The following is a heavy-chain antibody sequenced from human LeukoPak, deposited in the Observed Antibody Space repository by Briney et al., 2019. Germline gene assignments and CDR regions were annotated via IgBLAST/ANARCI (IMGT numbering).Heavy chain of an antibody. D-gene: IGHD3-22*01. CDR1: GGSISSSSYY. J-gene: IGHJ6*02. Sequence: SETLSLTCTVSGGSISSSSYYWGWIRQPPGKGLEWIGSIYYSGSTYYNPSLKSRVTISVDTSKNQFSLKLSSVTAADTAVYYYASPYYYDSSGYPFYYYGMDVWGQGTTVTVSS. CDR2: IYYSGST. CDR3: ASPYYYDSSGYPFYYYGMDV. V-gene: IGHV4-39*01.